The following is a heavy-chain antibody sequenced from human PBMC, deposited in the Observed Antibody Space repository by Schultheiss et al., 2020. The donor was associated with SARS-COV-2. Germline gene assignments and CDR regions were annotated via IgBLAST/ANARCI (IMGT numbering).Heavy chain of an antibody. CDR1: GFTFSSYW. D-gene: IGHD6-19*01. V-gene: IGHV3-7*03. J-gene: IGHJ4*02. Sequence: GGSLRLSCAASGFTFSSYWMSWVRQAPGKGLEWVANIKQDGSEKYYVDSVKGRFTISRDNAKNSLYLQMNSLRAEDTTVYYCARDSGLGDFDYWGQGTLVTVSS. CDR3: ARDSGLGDFDY. CDR2: IKQDGSEK.